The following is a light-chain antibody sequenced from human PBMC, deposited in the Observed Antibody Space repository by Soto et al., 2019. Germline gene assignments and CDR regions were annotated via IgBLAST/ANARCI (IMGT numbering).Light chain of an antibody. Sequence: VLTQSPGTLSLSPGERATLSCRASQRIHNNFLAWYQQKPGQAPRLLIYGASSRATGIPDRFTGSGSGTDFTLTITRLEPEDFAVYYCQQYGISPGFTFGPGTKVYIK. CDR3: QQYGISPGFT. V-gene: IGKV3-20*01. CDR2: GAS. J-gene: IGKJ3*01. CDR1: QRIHNNF.